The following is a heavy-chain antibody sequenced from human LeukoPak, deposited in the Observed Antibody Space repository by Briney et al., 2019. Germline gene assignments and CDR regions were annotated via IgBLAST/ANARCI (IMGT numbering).Heavy chain of an antibody. D-gene: IGHD2-21*01. CDR3: AKAPVTTCRGAYCYPFDY. CDR2: ISDSGNT. CDR1: GFTFGSYS. J-gene: IGHJ4*02. Sequence: QAGGSLRLSCAASGFTFGSYSMTWVRQAPGKGLEWVSAISDSGNTYHADSVKGRFTISRDSSKNTLFLQMNRLRPEDAAVYYCAKAPVTTCRGAYCYPFDYWGQGTLVTVSS. V-gene: IGHV3-23*01.